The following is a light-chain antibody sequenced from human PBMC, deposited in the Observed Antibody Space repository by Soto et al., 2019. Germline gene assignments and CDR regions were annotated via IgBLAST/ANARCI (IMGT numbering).Light chain of an antibody. CDR2: DAS. J-gene: IGKJ3*01. V-gene: IGKV3D-20*01. Sequence: EIVLTQSPATLSLSPGERATLSCGASQSVGSSYLAWYQQKPGLAPRLLIYDASSRATGIPDRFSGSGSGTDFTLTISRLEPEDFAVYYCQQYDSSPFTFGPGTKVDIK. CDR1: QSVGSSY. CDR3: QQYDSSPFT.